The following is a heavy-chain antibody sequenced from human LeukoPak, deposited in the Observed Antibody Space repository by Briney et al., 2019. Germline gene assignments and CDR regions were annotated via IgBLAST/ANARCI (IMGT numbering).Heavy chain of an antibody. V-gene: IGHV3-30-3*01. CDR1: GFTFSSYA. CDR2: ISYDGSNK. CDR3: ARGPTVTPLEY. Sequence: GGSLRLSSAASGFTFSSYAMHWVRQAPGKGLEWVAVISYDGSNKYYADSVKGRFTISRDNSKNTLYLQMNSLRAEDTAVYYCARGPTVTPLEYWGQGTLVTVSS. J-gene: IGHJ4*02. D-gene: IGHD4-17*01.